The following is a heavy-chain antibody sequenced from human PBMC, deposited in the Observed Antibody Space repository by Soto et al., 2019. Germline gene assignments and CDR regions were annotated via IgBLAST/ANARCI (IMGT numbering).Heavy chain of an antibody. V-gene: IGHV3-30*18. CDR3: AKDTYYHDSSGYYVFDH. Sequence: QVQLVESGGGVVQPGKSLRLSCAASGFAFSSYGIHWVRQAPGKGLEWVAGISYDGSKKYYADSVKGQFTISRDNSENTLQLPMNGLRAEDTAVYYCAKDTYYHDSSGYYVFDHWGQGTLVTVSS. CDR2: ISYDGSKK. J-gene: IGHJ4*02. D-gene: IGHD3-22*01. CDR1: GFAFSSYG.